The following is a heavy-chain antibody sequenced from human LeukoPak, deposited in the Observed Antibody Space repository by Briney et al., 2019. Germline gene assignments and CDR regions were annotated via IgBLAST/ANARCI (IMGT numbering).Heavy chain of an antibody. V-gene: IGHV1-69*05. Sequence: ASVKVSCKASGGTFSSYVISWVRQAPGQGLEWMGGIIPIFGTANYAQKFQGRVTITTDESTSTAYMELSSLRSEDTAVYYCASRQTRPQYYYDSSGYLGDWGQGTLVTVSS. J-gene: IGHJ4*02. D-gene: IGHD3-22*01. CDR1: GGTFSSYV. CDR3: ASRQTRPQYYYDSSGYLGD. CDR2: IIPIFGTA.